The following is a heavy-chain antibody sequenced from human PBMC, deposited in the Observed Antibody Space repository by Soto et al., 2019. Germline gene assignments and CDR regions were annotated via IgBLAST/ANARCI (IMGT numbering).Heavy chain of an antibody. CDR1: GGSISSSSYY. Sequence: PSETLSLTCSVSGGSISSSSYYWTWIRQSAGKGLEWIGRIYSSGGTKYNPSLQSRVTMSLDTSKNQFSLRLTSVTAADTAVYYCARGQRFSDSFDPWGQGTLVTVSS. D-gene: IGHD3-3*01. V-gene: IGHV4-61*02. CDR3: ARGQRFSDSFDP. CDR2: IYSSGGT. J-gene: IGHJ5*02.